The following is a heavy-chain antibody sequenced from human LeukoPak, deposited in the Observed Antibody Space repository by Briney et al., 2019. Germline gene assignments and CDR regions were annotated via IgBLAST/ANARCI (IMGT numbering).Heavy chain of an antibody. Sequence: GGSLRLSCAASGFTFSSYAMHWVRQAPGKGLEWVAVISYDGSNKYYADSVKGRFTISRDNSKNTLYLQMNSLRAEDTAVYYCARENKVGYTYAGDCWGQGTLVTVSS. CDR1: GFTFSSYA. V-gene: IGHV3-30-3*01. J-gene: IGHJ4*02. CDR2: ISYDGSNK. CDR3: ARENKVGYTYAGDC. D-gene: IGHD1-26*01.